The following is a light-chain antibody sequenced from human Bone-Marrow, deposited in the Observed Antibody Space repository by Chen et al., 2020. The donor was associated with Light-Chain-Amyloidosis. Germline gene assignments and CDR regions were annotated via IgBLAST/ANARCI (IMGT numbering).Light chain of an antibody. CDR3: QSADSSGTEEVI. V-gene: IGLV3-25*03. Sequence: SYELTQPPSVYVSPGQTARITCAGDDLPTKYAYWYQQKPGQAPVLVIHRDTERPSGSSERFSGYSSGTTATLTISGVQAEDDADDHVQSADSSGTEEVIFGGGTKLTVL. J-gene: IGLJ2*01. CDR2: RDT. CDR1: DLPTKY.